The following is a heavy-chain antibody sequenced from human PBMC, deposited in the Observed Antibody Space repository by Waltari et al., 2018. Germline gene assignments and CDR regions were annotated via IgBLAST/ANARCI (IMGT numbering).Heavy chain of an antibody. J-gene: IGHJ4*02. D-gene: IGHD4-17*01. CDR1: GFSLSTSGVG. V-gene: IGHV2-5*02. CDR2: IYWDDDK. Sequence: QITLKESGPTLVKPTQTLTLTCTFSGFSLSTSGVGVGWIRQPPGKALEWLALIYWDDDKRYSPSLKSRLTITKDTAKNQVVVTMTTMDSVDTATYYGAHSRPGLSDYGDYGYYFDYCGQGTLVTVSA. CDR3: AHSRPGLSDYGDYGYYFDY.